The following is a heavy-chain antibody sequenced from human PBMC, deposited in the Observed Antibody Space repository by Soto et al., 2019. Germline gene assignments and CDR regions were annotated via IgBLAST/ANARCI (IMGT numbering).Heavy chain of an antibody. CDR1: DDSINSDKYY. D-gene: IGHD6-19*01. CDR3: ARGDYSSGWYYFDY. J-gene: IGHJ4*02. V-gene: IGHV4-61*01. Sequence: SETLPLTCSVSDDSINSDKYYWGWIRQPPGKGLEWIGYIYYSGNTNYNPSLKSRVTISVDTSKKQFSLRLSSVTAADTAVYYCARGDYSSGWYYFDYWGQGTLVTVSS. CDR2: IYYSGNT.